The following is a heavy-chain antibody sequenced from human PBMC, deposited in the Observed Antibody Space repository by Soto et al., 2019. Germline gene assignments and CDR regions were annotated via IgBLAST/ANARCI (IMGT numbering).Heavy chain of an antibody. V-gene: IGHV3-30*03. D-gene: IGHD6-19*01. CDR3: ARDWGSSGWYNWFDS. CDR1: GFNFHAYG. CDR2: LSHDGTVT. Sequence: QVQLVESGGGVVQPGRSLRLSCGASGFNFHAYGMHWVRQAPGKGLEWVVMLSHDGTVTYYGDSVRGRFTVSRDESKNTLYLQMNSLRPEDTAMYYCARDWGSSGWYNWFDSWGQGTLVTVSS. J-gene: IGHJ5*01.